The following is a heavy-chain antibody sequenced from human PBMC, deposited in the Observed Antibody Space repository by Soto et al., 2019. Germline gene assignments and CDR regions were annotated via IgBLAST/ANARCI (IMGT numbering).Heavy chain of an antibody. CDR1: GFTFSSYA. CDR2: ISGSGGST. CDR3: ANSGYDILTGYQYFDY. D-gene: IGHD3-9*01. Sequence: PGGSLKLSCAASGFTFSSYAMSWVRQAPGKGLEWVSAISGSGGSTYYADSVKGRFTISRDNSKNTLYLQMNSLRAEDTAVYYCANSGYDILTGYQYFDYWGQGTLVTVSS. V-gene: IGHV3-23*01. J-gene: IGHJ4*02.